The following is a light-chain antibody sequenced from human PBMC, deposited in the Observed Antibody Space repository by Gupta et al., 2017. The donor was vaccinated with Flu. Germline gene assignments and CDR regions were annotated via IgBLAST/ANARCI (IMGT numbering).Light chain of an antibody. Sequence: QSALTQPRSVSVSPGQSFAISCTDTSSDVGGYHYVSWYQQHPGNAPKLMIYDVSKRPSGVPDLFSGSKSGNTASLTISGLQAEDEADYYGCSYAGSYTLVFGGGTKLTVL. CDR3: CSYAGSYTLV. J-gene: IGLJ3*02. CDR1: SSDVGGYHY. CDR2: DVS. V-gene: IGLV2-11*01.